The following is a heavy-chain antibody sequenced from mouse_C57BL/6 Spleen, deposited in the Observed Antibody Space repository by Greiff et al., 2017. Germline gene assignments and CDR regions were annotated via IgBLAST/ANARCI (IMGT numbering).Heavy chain of an antibody. J-gene: IGHJ3*01. V-gene: IGHV1-69*01. CDR2: IDPSDSYT. CDR1: GYTFTSYW. D-gene: IGHD1-1*01. CDR3: ARGHSSSAWFAY. Sequence: QVQLQQPGAELVMPGASVKLSCKASGYTFTSYWMHWVKQRPGQGLEWIGEIDPSDSYTNYNQKLKGKSTLTVDKSSSTAYMQLSSLTSEDAAVYYCARGHSSSAWFAYWGQGTLVTVSA.